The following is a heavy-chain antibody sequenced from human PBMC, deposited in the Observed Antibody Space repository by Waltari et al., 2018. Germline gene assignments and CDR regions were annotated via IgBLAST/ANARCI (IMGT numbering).Heavy chain of an antibody. CDR1: GGSFSGYY. J-gene: IGHJ4*02. Sequence: QVQLQQWGAGLLKPSETLSLTCAVYGGSFSGYYWSWIRQPPGKGLEWIGEINHSGSTNYNPSLKSRVTISVDTSKNQFSLKLSSVTAADTAVYYCARGRLRGYYLRGYFDYWGQGTLVTVSS. D-gene: IGHD3-22*01. CDR2: INHSGST. V-gene: IGHV4-34*01. CDR3: ARGRLRGYYLRGYFDY.